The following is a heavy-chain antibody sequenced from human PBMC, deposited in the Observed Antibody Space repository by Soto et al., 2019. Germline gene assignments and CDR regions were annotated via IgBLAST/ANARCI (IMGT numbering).Heavy chain of an antibody. V-gene: IGHV3-30-3*01. J-gene: IGHJ4*02. CDR2: ISYDGSNK. CDR1: VFTFSSYA. Sequence: GGSLRLSCAASVFTFSSYAMHWVRQAPGKGLEWVAVISYDGSNKYYADSVKGRFTISRDNSKNTLYLQMNSLRAEDTAVYYCARSIVGATIFDYWGQGTLVTVSS. D-gene: IGHD1-26*01. CDR3: ARSIVGATIFDY.